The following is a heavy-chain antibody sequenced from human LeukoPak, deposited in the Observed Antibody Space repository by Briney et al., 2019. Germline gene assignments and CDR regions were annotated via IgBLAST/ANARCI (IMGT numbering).Heavy chain of an antibody. Sequence: GSLRLSCAASGFILSGYFMSWVRQAPGKGLEWVASIKHDGSEEYYVDSVRGRFTISRDNTKSSLYLQMSSLRAEDTAVYFCARGSSRAFDYWGQGTLVTVSS. J-gene: IGHJ4*02. V-gene: IGHV3-7*03. D-gene: IGHD2-2*01. CDR3: ARGSSRAFDY. CDR2: IKHDGSEE. CDR1: GFILSGYF.